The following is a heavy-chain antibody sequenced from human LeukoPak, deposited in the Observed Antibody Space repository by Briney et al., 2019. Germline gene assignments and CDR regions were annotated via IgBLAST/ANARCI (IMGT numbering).Heavy chain of an antibody. CDR3: ARGDRVVPAAMSFDY. J-gene: IGHJ4*02. V-gene: IGHV4-4*07. Sequence: PSETLSLTCTVSGGSISSYYWSWIRQPAGKGLEWIGRIYTSGSTNYNPSLKSRVTMSVDTSKNQFSLKLSSVTAADTAVYYCARGDRVVPAAMSFDYWGQGTLVTVSS. CDR1: GGSISSYY. D-gene: IGHD2-2*01. CDR2: IYTSGST.